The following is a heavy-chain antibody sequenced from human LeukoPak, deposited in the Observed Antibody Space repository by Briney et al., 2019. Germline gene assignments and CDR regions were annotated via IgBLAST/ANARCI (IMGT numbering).Heavy chain of an antibody. J-gene: IGHJ3*02. CDR3: ARVLNSGYYWGAFDI. V-gene: IGHV4-59*01. D-gene: IGHD3-22*01. CDR1: GGSISSYY. Sequence: SETLSLTCTVSGGSISSYYWSWIRQPPGKGLEWIGYIYYSGSTNYNPSLKSRVTISVDTSKNQFSLKLSSVTAADTAVYYCARVLNSGYYWGAFDIWGQGTMVTVSS. CDR2: IYYSGST.